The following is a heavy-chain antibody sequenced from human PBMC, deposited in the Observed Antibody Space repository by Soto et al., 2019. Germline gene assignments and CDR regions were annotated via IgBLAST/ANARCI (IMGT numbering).Heavy chain of an antibody. CDR2: ISAYNGNT. J-gene: IGHJ5*02. CDR1: GYTFTSYG. D-gene: IGHD2-15*01. V-gene: IGHV1-18*01. Sequence: ASVKVSCKASGYTFTSYGISWVRQAPGQGLEWMGWISAYNGNTNYAQKLQGRVTMTTDTSTSTAYMELSSLRSDDTAVYYCARLGYCSGGSCYYPNWFDPWGQGTLVTVSS. CDR3: ARLGYCSGGSCYYPNWFDP.